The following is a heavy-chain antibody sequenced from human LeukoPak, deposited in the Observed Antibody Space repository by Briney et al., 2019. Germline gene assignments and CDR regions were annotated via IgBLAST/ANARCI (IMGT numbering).Heavy chain of an antibody. J-gene: IGHJ4*02. CDR1: GFTFSSYW. D-gene: IGHD6-13*01. CDR2: INSDGSST. CDR3: VRGGSGYSSSWSTFDS. V-gene: IGHV3-74*01. Sequence: GGSLRLSCAASGFTFSSYWMHWVRQTPGKGLVWVSRINSDGSSTSYADSVKGRFTISRDNAKNSPYLQMNSLRAEDTAVYYCVRGGSGYSSSWSTFDSWGQGTLVTVSS.